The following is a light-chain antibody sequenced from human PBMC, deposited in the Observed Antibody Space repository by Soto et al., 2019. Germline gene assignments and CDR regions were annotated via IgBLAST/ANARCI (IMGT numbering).Light chain of an antibody. CDR1: QTISIW. J-gene: IGKJ1*01. CDR3: QQYNSYRT. Sequence: DIQITQSPSTLSASVGDRGTITCRARQTISIWLAWYQQKPGKAPKLLIYDASILESGVPSRLSGSGSGTEFTLTIRSLQPDDFATYDCQQYNSYRTFGQGTKVDIK. CDR2: DAS. V-gene: IGKV1-5*01.